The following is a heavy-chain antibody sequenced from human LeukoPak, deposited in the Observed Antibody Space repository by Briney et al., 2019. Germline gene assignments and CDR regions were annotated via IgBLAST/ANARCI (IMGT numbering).Heavy chain of an antibody. CDR2: INHSGST. Sequence: KPSETLSLXCAVYGGSFSGYYWSWSRQPPGKGLEWIGEINHSGSTNYNPSLKSRVTISVDTSKNQFSLKLSSVTAADTAVYYCASRTRFPLRFFDYWGQGTLVTVSS. CDR1: GGSFSGYY. CDR3: ASRTRFPLRFFDY. D-gene: IGHD3-3*01. J-gene: IGHJ4*02. V-gene: IGHV4-34*01.